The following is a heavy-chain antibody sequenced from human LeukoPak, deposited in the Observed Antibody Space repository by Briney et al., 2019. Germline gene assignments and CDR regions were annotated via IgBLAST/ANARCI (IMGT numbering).Heavy chain of an antibody. CDR2: IYYSGST. V-gene: IGHV4-39*01. J-gene: IGHJ6*02. D-gene: IGHD1-26*01. CDR1: GVSISSSSYY. Sequence: SETLSLTCTVSGVSISSSSYYWGWIRQPPGKGLEWIGTIYYSGSTYYNPSLKSRITISVDTSKNQFSLKLSSMTAADTAVYYCARLSTYYYYTMDVWGQGTTVTVSS. CDR3: ARLSTYYYYTMDV.